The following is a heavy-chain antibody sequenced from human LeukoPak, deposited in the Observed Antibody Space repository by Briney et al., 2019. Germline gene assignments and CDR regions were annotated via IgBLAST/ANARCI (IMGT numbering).Heavy chain of an antibody. D-gene: IGHD1-26*01. Sequence: ASVKVSCKASGYTFTGYYMHWVRQAPGQGLEWMGWIKPNSGGTNYAQKFQGRVTMTRDTSISTAYMELCRLRSDDTAVYYCARGSIVGATFDYFDYWGQGTLVTVSS. J-gene: IGHJ4*02. CDR1: GYTFTGYY. CDR3: ARGSIVGATFDYFDY. V-gene: IGHV1-2*02. CDR2: IKPNSGGT.